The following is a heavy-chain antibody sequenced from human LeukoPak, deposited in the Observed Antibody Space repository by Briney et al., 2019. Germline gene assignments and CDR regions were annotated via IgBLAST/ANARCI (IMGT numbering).Heavy chain of an antibody. D-gene: IGHD5/OR15-5a*01. CDR2: VWYDGSNK. CDR3: ARDPSLRVTLDY. V-gene: IGHV3-33*01. Sequence: GGSLRLSCAASGFIFSNYGMHWVRQAPGKGLEWVAVVWYDGSNKYYADSVKGRFTISRDNSKNMLYLQMNSLGAEDTAVYYCARDPSLRVTLDYWGQGTLVTVAS. CDR1: GFIFSNYG. J-gene: IGHJ4*02.